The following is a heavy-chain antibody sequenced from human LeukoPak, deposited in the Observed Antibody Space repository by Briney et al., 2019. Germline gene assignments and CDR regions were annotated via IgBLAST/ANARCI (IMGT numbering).Heavy chain of an antibody. D-gene: IGHD3-10*01. CDR1: GFTFSSYG. Sequence: PGGSLRLSCAASGFTFSSYGMHWVRQAPGKGLEWVAVIWYDGSNKYYADSVKGRFTISRDNSKNTLYLQMNSLRAEDTAIYYCAEAHYYGSGSHSPSLRPIDYWGQGTLVTVSS. CDR2: IWYDGSNK. CDR3: AEAHYYGSGSHSPSLRPIDY. J-gene: IGHJ4*02. V-gene: IGHV3-33*06.